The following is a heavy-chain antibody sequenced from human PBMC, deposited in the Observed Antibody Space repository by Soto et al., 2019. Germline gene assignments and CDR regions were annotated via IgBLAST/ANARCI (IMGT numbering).Heavy chain of an antibody. D-gene: IGHD4-4*01. V-gene: IGHV1-69*08. CDR3: ARSDFSDYWYFDL. Sequence: QDQLVQSGAEVKKPGSSVKVSCKASGGTFSSHTFSWVRQAPGQGLEWMGRIIPALGTATYAQKFQGRVTITADESATTVSMELNSLRSEDTAVYYCARSDFSDYWYFDLWGRGTLVTVSS. CDR1: GGTFSSHT. CDR2: IIPALGTA. J-gene: IGHJ2*01.